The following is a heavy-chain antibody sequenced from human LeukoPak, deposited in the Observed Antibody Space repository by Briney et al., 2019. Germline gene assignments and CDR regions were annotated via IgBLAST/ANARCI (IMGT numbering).Heavy chain of an antibody. J-gene: IGHJ5*01. Sequence: PSETLSLTCTVSGGSISSSSYYWGWIRQSPGKGLEWIGTVYYGRTTYYNPSLDGRVTISLDTSANHFSLQLNSVTAADTAVYYCVRHDGRGGATMGAFDSWGQGSLVTVSS. CDR2: VYYGRTT. D-gene: IGHD5-12*01. CDR1: GGSISSSSYY. CDR3: VRHDGRGGATMGAFDS. V-gene: IGHV4-39*01.